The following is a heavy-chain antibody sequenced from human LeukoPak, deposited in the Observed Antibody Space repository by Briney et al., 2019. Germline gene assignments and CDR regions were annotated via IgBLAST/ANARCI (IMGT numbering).Heavy chain of an antibody. J-gene: IGHJ4*02. CDR2: IYPGDSDT. D-gene: IGHD3-10*01. Sequence: GXSLQISCKGSGYSFTSYWIGWGRQLPGKGLEWMGIIYPGDSDTRYSPSFQGQVTISADKSISTAYLQWSSLKASDTAMYYCASLWFGELSYWGQGTLVTVSS. CDR1: GYSFTSYW. V-gene: IGHV5-51*01. CDR3: ASLWFGELSY.